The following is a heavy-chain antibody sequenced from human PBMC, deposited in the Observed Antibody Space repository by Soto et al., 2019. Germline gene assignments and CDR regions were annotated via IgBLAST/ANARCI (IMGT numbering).Heavy chain of an antibody. J-gene: IGHJ5*02. V-gene: IGHV1-18*04. Sequence: ASVKVSCKASGYTFTSYGISWVRQAPGQGLEWMGWISAYNGNTNYAQKLQGRVTMTTDTSTSTAYMELRSLRSDDTAVYYCARVKLSDFWSGYSYNWFDPWGQGTLVTVYS. CDR3: ARVKLSDFWSGYSYNWFDP. CDR2: ISAYNGNT. D-gene: IGHD3-3*01. CDR1: GYTFTSYG.